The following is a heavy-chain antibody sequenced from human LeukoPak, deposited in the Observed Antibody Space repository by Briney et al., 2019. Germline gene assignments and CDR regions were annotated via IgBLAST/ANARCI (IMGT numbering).Heavy chain of an antibody. Sequence: SETLPLTCTVSGASISSYSWSWIRQPPGKGLEWLAYIYLDGNTDFQPSLKSRVTMSVDSSKNQVSLKLTSVAAADTAVYFCARRRGDMATIPDYHYYYMDVWGKGTTVTVSS. CDR2: IYLDGNT. V-gene: IGHV4-4*08. CDR3: ARRRGDMATIPDYHYYYMDV. D-gene: IGHD5-24*01. CDR1: GASISSYS. J-gene: IGHJ6*03.